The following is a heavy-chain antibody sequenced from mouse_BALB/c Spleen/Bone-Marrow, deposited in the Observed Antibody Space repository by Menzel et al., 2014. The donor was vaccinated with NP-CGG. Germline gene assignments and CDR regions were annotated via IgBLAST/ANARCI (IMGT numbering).Heavy chain of an antibody. V-gene: IGHV5-6*01. CDR1: GFTFSSYG. CDR3: ASTITTVVAEDAMDY. Sequence: EVQLVESGGDLVKPGGSLKLSCAASGFTFSSYGMSWVRRTPDKRLEWVATISSGGSYTYYPDSVKGRFTISRDNAKNTLYLQMSSLKSEDTAMYYCASTITTVVAEDAMDYWGQGTSVTVSS. J-gene: IGHJ4*01. CDR2: ISSGGSYT. D-gene: IGHD1-1*01.